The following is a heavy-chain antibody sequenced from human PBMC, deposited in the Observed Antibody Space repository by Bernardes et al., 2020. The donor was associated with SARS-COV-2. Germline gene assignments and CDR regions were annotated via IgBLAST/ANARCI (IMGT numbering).Heavy chain of an antibody. V-gene: IGHV1-2*02. CDR3: AREYYDILTGSRYDAFDI. D-gene: IGHD3-9*01. Sequence: ASVKVSCKASGYTFTGYYIHWVRQAPGQGLEWMAWITPNSGVTTYAQNFQGRVTMNRDTSINTAYMELSRLRSDDTAVYYCAREYYDILTGSRYDAFDIWGQGTMVTVS. J-gene: IGHJ3*02. CDR2: ITPNSGVT. CDR1: GYTFTGYY.